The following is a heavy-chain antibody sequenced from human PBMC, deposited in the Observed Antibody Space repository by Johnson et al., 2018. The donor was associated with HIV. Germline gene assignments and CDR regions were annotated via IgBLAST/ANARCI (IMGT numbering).Heavy chain of an antibody. Sequence: QVELVESGGGVVQPGRSLRLSCAASGFTFSSYAMHWVRQAPGKGLEWVAVISYDGSNTYYADSVRGRFTISRDNSKNTLYLQMNSLRAEDTAVYYCAKGGYSYGNAFDIWGQGTMVTVSS. D-gene: IGHD5-18*01. CDR2: ISYDGSNT. CDR1: GFTFSSYA. CDR3: AKGGYSYGNAFDI. J-gene: IGHJ3*02. V-gene: IGHV3-30*04.